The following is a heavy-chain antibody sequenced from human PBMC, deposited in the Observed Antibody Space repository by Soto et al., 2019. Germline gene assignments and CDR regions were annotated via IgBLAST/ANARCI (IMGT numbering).Heavy chain of an antibody. CDR2: IKQDGSEK. CDR1: GFTFSRYW. CDR3: ARDRRYDFWSGYDVDN. J-gene: IGHJ4*02. V-gene: IGHV3-7*01. D-gene: IGHD3-3*01. Sequence: EVQLVESGGGLVQPGGSLRLSCAASGFTFSRYWMSWVRQAPGKGLEWVANIKQDGSEKYYVDSVKGRFTISRDNAKNSLYLQMNSLRAEDTAVYYCARDRRYDFWSGYDVDNWGQGTLVTVSS.